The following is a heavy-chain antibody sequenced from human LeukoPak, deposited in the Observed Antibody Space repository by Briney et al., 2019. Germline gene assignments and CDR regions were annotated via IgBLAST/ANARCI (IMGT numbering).Heavy chain of an antibody. V-gene: IGHV3-23*01. CDR2: ISGSGGST. CDR1: GFTFSSYA. CDR3: AKTGGYDYYDSSGYPGFWDY. J-gene: IGHJ4*02. Sequence: GGSLRLSCAASGFTFSSYAMSWVRQAPGKGLEWVSAISGSGGSTYYADSVKGRFTISRDNSKNTLYLQMNSLRAEDTAVYYCAKTGGYDYYDSSGYPGFWDYWGQGTLVTVSS. D-gene: IGHD3-22*01.